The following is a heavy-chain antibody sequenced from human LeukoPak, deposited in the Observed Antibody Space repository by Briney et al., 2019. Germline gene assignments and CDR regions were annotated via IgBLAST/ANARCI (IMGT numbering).Heavy chain of an antibody. CDR3: ARDQCSSSSCSVYNWFDP. D-gene: IGHD6-13*01. CDR1: GGSINESIYY. Sequence: SETLPLTCSVLGGSINESIYYWIWVRQPPGKGPDWIGSVHHSGTTYYNPSLKSRVTISVDTSKNQFSLKLSSVTAADTAVYYCARDQCSSSSCSVYNWFDPWGQGTLVTVSS. V-gene: IGHV4-39*07. CDR2: VHHSGTT. J-gene: IGHJ5*02.